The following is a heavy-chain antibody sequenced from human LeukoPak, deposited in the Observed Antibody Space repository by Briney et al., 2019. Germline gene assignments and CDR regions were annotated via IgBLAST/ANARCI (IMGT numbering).Heavy chain of an antibody. J-gene: IGHJ4*02. D-gene: IGHD2-15*01. CDR2: IYYAGST. CDR3: ASLYCSGGSCYPRY. CDR1: GGSLSSSYYY. Sequence: SETLSLTCTVSGGSLSSSYYYWGWIRQPPGGGREWLGNIYYAGSTYDNPSLKSRITMSVDTSKNQFSLRLSSVTAADTAVYYCASLYCSGGSCYPRYWGQGTLVAVSS. V-gene: IGHV4-39*01.